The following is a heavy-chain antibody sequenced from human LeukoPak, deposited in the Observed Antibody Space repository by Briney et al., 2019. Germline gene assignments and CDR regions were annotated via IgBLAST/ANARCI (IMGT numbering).Heavy chain of an antibody. CDR2: IYYSGST. D-gene: IGHD3-22*01. Sequence: PSETLSLTCTVSGGSISSSSYYWGWIRQPPGKGLEWIVIIYYSGSTYYNPSRKSRLTISVDTSKNQFSLKLSSVTAADTAVYYCASNYDSSGYSYYYYYYMDVWGKGTTVTVSS. V-gene: IGHV4-39*07. J-gene: IGHJ6*03. CDR1: GGSISSSSYY. CDR3: ASNYDSSGYSYYYYYYMDV.